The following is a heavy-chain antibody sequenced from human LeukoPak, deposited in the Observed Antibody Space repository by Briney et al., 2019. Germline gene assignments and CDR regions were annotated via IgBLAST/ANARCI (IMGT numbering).Heavy chain of an antibody. V-gene: IGHV3-7*01. CDR1: GFTFSNYN. Sequence: GGSLRLSCAASGFTFSNYNMSWVRQAPGKGLEWVANIKKDGSEKYYVDSVKGRFTISRDNAKTSLYLQMNSLRAEDTAVYYCAVGATPGGLDYWGQGTLVTVSS. J-gene: IGHJ4*02. D-gene: IGHD4/OR15-4a*01. CDR2: IKKDGSEK. CDR3: AVGATPGGLDY.